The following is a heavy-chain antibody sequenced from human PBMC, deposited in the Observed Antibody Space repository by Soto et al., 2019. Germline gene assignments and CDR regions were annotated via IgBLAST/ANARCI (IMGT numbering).Heavy chain of an antibody. J-gene: IGHJ5*02. V-gene: IGHV1-24*01. D-gene: IGHD4-17*01. CDR1: GYTLTELS. Sequence: VASVKVSCKVSGYTLTELSMHWVRQAPGKRLEWMGGFDPEDGETIYAQKFQGRVTMTEDTSTDTAYMELSSLRSEDTAVYYCATNYGDFRLNWFDPWGQGTLVTVSS. CDR3: ATNYGDFRLNWFDP. CDR2: FDPEDGET.